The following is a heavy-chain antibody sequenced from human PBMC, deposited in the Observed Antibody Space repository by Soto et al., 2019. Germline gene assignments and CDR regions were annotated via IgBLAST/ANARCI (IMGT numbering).Heavy chain of an antibody. V-gene: IGHV3-30*18. D-gene: IGHD3-22*01. CDR2: ISYDGSNK. Sequence: GGSLRLSCAASGFTFSSYGMHWVRQAPGKGLEWVAVISYDGSNKYYADSVKGRFTISRDNSKNTLYLQMNSLRAEDTAVYYCAKDVQWLLPYYYGMDVWGQGTTVTVSS. CDR3: AKDVQWLLPYYYGMDV. J-gene: IGHJ6*02. CDR1: GFTFSSYG.